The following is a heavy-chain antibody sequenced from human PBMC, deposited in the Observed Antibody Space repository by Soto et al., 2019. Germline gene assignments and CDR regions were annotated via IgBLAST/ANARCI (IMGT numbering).Heavy chain of an antibody. CDR2: ISFDGSDK. J-gene: IGHJ6*02. CDR1: GFTFSKYG. Sequence: GGSLRLSCAASGFTFSKYGIHWVRQAPGKGLEWVTVISFDGSDKYYEDSVKGRFTISRDNSKNTVYLQMNSLTREDTAVYYCAKGGAARSPYYYYGMDVWGQGTTVTVSS. D-gene: IGHD6-6*01. V-gene: IGHV3-30*18. CDR3: AKGGAARSPYYYYGMDV.